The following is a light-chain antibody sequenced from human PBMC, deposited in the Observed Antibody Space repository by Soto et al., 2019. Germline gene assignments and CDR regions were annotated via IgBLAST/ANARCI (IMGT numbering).Light chain of an antibody. CDR1: QSVSGY. Sequence: ILVTQSPSTLSLSPGNRATLSCRASQSVSGYLAWYQQKPGQAPRLLIYDASNRATGIPARFSGSGSGTDFTLTITSLEPEDFAVYYCQQRSNWPSTFGGGTKVDIK. J-gene: IGKJ4*01. V-gene: IGKV3-11*01. CDR2: DAS. CDR3: QQRSNWPST.